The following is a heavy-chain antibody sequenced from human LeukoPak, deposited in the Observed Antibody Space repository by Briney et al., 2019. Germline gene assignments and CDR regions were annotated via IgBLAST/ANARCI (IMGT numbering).Heavy chain of an antibody. J-gene: IGHJ5*02. V-gene: IGHV3-21*01. D-gene: IGHD6-6*01. CDR1: GFIFSSYS. CDR3: ARDREEYGSSSINWLDP. CDR2: ISSSSSYI. Sequence: PGGSLRLSCAASGFIFSSYSMNWVRQAPGKGLEWVSSISSSSSYIYYADSVKGQFTISRDNAKNSLYLQMNSLRAEDTAVYYCARDREEYGSSSINWLDPWGQGTLVTVSS.